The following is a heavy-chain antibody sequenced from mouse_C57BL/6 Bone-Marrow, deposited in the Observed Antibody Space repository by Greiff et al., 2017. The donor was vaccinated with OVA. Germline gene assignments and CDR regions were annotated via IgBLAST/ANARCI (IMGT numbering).Heavy chain of an antibody. CDR3: ARCRWFPYYLDY. Sequence: QVQLQQSGAELVRPGTSVKMSCKASGYTFTNYWIGWAKQRPGHGLEWIGDIYPGGGYTNSNEKFKGKATLTADKSSSTAYMQFSSLTSEDSAIYYCARCRWFPYYLDYWGQGTTLTVSS. CDR2: IYPGGGYT. J-gene: IGHJ2*01. D-gene: IGHD2-3*01. CDR1: GYTFTNYW. V-gene: IGHV1-63*01.